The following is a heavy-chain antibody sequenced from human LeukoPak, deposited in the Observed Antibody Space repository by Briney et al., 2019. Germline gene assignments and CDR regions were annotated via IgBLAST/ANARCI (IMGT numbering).Heavy chain of an antibody. CDR3: GKGSLYGGSLDS. V-gene: IGHV3-30*18. Sequence: GGSLRLSCAASGFTFSSYGMHWVRQSPGKWLEWVAVISNDGSHKYYADSVKGRFTISRDNSKNTMYLQMNRVRAEETVVYYCGKGSLYGGSLDSWGEGTLVTVSP. D-gene: IGHD4-23*01. CDR1: GFTFSSYG. J-gene: IGHJ4*02. CDR2: ISNDGSHK.